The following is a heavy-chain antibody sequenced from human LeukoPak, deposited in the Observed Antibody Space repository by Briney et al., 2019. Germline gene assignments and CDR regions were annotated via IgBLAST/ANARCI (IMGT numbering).Heavy chain of an antibody. V-gene: IGHV4-39*01. CDR1: GGSISSSSYY. Sequence: SETLSLTCTVSGGSISSSSYYWGWIRQPPGKGLEWIGSIYYSGSTYYNPSLKSRVTISVDTSKNQFSLKLSSVTAADTAVYYCARNIVVVPANPLYYMDVWGKGTTVTVSS. J-gene: IGHJ6*03. CDR3: ARNIVVVPANPLYYMDV. CDR2: IYYSGST. D-gene: IGHD2-2*01.